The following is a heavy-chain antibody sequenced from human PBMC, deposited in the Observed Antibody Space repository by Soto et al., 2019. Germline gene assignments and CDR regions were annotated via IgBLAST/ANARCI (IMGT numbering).Heavy chain of an antibody. CDR2: IYPGDSDT. J-gene: IGHJ6*02. Sequence: EVQLVQSGAEVKKPGESLKISCKGSGYSFTSYWIGWVRQMPGKGLEWMGIIYPGDSDTRYSPSFQGQVTISADKSISTAYLEWSSLKASDTAMYYCARASAAGKYYYGMDVWGQGATVTVSS. D-gene: IGHD6-13*01. CDR1: GYSFTSYW. V-gene: IGHV5-51*01. CDR3: ARASAAGKYYYGMDV.